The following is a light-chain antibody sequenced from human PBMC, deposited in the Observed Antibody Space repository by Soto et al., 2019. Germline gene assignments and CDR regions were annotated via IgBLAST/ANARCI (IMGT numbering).Light chain of an antibody. V-gene: IGKV3-15*01. CDR2: GAS. CDR1: QSVSNN. J-gene: IGKJ4*01. CDR3: QQDNNWPRT. Sequence: EIVITQSPATLSVSPGERATLSCRASQSVSNNLAWYQQKPCQTPRLLIYGASTMATGIPAKFRGSGSWTESKLAISSLQSDALALYDGQQDNNWPRTFSRGTKVDIK.